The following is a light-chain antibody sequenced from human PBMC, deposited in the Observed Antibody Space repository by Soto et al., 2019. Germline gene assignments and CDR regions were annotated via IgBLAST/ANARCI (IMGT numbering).Light chain of an antibody. V-gene: IGLV1-47*01. CDR3: AAWDDSLSGWV. J-gene: IGLJ3*02. CDR1: SSNIGSNY. CDR2: RNN. Sequence: QSVLTQPPSASGTPGQRVTIFCSGSSSNIGSNYVYWYQQLPGTAPKLLIYRNNQRPSGVPDRFSRSKSGTSASLAISGLRSEDEAHYYCAAWDDSLSGWVFGGGTKLTVL.